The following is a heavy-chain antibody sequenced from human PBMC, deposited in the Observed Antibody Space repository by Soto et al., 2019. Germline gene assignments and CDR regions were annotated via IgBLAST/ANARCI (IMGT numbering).Heavy chain of an antibody. CDR2: ISTFNGDT. CDR1: GYDFSNYG. CDR3: AREGGSNSWYGVGYYYYGMDV. Sequence: ASVKVSCKASGYDFSNYGISWVRQAPGQGLEWMGWISTFNGDTTYAQRVQGRVAMTTDTSTTTAYMELRSLRSDDTAVYFCAREGGSNSWYGVGYYYYGMDVWGQGTTVTVS. V-gene: IGHV1-18*04. J-gene: IGHJ6*02. D-gene: IGHD6-13*01.